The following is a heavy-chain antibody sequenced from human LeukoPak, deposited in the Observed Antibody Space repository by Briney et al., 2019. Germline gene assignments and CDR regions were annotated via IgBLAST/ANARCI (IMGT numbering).Heavy chain of an antibody. CDR1: GGTFSSYA. D-gene: IGHD3-10*01. Sequence: ASVKVSCKASGGTFSSYAISWVRQAPGQGLEWMGGVIPIFGTANYAQKFQGRVTITADESTSTAYMELSSLRSEDTAVYYCAREGTPLSFDYWGQGTLVTVSS. CDR2: VIPIFGTA. J-gene: IGHJ4*02. V-gene: IGHV1-69*13. CDR3: AREGTPLSFDY.